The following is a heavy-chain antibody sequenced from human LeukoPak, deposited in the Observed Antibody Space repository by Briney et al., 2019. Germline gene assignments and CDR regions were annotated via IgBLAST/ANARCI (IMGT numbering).Heavy chain of an antibody. V-gene: IGHV4-39*01. Sequence: KPSETLSLTCTVSGGSISSSSYYWGWIRQPPGKGLEWIGSIYYSGSTYYNPSLKSGVTISVDTSKNQFSLKLSSVTAADTAVYYCARQGPRDIAARYFSSLNWFDPWGQGTLVTVSS. CDR3: ARQGPRDIAARYFSSLNWFDP. D-gene: IGHD6-6*01. CDR2: IYYSGST. CDR1: GGSISSSSYY. J-gene: IGHJ5*02.